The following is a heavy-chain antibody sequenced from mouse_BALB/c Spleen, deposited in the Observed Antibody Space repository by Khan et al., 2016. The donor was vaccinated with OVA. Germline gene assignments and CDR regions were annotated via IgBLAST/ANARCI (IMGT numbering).Heavy chain of an antibody. CDR2: IDPSDSHT. V-gene: IGHV1-69*02. CDR3: ARSYYYGSSTWFAY. CDR1: GYTFSSYW. D-gene: IGHD1-1*01. J-gene: IGHJ3*01. Sequence: QVQLKQSGAELVKPGASVKLSCKASGYTFSSYWVHWVKQRPGQGIEWIGEIDPSDSHTKYNQKFKGKATSNVDKSASTAYMHLSSLTSEDSAVYYCARSYYYGSSTWFAYWGQGTLVTVSA.